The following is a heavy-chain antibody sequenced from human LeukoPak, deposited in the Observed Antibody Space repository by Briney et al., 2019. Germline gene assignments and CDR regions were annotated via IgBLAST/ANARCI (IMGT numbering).Heavy chain of an antibody. J-gene: IGHJ3*02. CDR2: ISYDGSNK. CDR1: GFTFSSYA. CDR3: ARDHRSDAFDI. V-gene: IGHV3-30-3*01. Sequence: GGSLRLSCAASGFTFSSYAMHWVRQAPGKGLEWVAVISYDGSNKYYADSVKGRFTISRDNSKNTLYLQMNSLRAEDTAVYYCARDHRSDAFDIWGQGTMVTVSS.